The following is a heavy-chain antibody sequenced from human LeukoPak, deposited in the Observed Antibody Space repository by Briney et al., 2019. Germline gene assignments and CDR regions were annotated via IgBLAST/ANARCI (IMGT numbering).Heavy chain of an antibody. J-gene: IGHJ4*02. CDR2: VYYSGCT. CDR1: GGSISSSSYY. Sequence: SETLSLTCIVSGGSISSSSYYWGWIRQAPGKGLEWIGIVYYSGCTDYNPSLKSRVTISVDTSKNQFSLKLSSVTAADTAVYFCARHSGYFDYWGQGTLVTVSS. V-gene: IGHV4-39*01. D-gene: IGHD1-14*01. CDR3: ARHSGYFDY.